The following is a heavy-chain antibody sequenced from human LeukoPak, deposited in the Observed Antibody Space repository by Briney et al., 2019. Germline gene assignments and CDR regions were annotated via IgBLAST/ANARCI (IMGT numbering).Heavy chain of an antibody. J-gene: IGHJ5*02. CDR3: ARAYYGSGSYYNVAWFDP. CDR1: SGSISSYY. D-gene: IGHD3-10*01. Sequence: SETLSLTCTVFSGSISSYYWSWIRQPAGKGLEWIGHIFTSGNTNYNPSLKSRVTMSVDTSKNQFSLKLSSVTAADTAVYYFARAYYGSGSYYNVAWFDPWGQGTLVTVSS. CDR2: IFTSGNT. V-gene: IGHV4-4*07.